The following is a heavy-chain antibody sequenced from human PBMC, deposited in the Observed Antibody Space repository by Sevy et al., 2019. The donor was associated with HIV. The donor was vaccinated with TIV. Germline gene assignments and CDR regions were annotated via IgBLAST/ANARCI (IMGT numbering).Heavy chain of an antibody. CDR2: IIPIFGTA. D-gene: IGHD2-2*01. CDR1: GGTFSSYA. J-gene: IGHJ6*02. Sequence: ASVKVSCKASGGTFSSYAISWVRQAPGQGLEWMGWIIPIFGTANYAQKFQGRVTITADESTSTAYMELSSLRSEDTAVYYCARAIPRYCSSTSCYADYYYYGMDVWGQGTTVTVSS. CDR3: ARAIPRYCSSTSCYADYYYYGMDV. V-gene: IGHV1-69*13.